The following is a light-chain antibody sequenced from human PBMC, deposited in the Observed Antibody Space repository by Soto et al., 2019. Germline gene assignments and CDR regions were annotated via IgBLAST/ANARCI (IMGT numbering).Light chain of an antibody. V-gene: IGKV1-39*01. CDR1: QSISSN. Sequence: DIQMTQSPSSLSASVGDRVTITCRASQSISSNLNWYQQKPGKAPKLLIYDASSRATGVPERFSGSGSGTDFTLTISRLEPEDFAVYYCHQYGGSPGTLGQGTKVDIK. CDR2: DAS. J-gene: IGKJ1*01. CDR3: HQYGGSPGT.